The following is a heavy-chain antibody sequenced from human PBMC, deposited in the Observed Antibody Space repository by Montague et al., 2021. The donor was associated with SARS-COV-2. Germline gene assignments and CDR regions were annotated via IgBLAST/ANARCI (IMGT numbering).Heavy chain of an antibody. Sequence: PALVKPTQTLTLTCTFCGFSLSTSGMCVSWIRQPPGKALEWLARIDWDDDKYYSTSLKTRLTISKDTSKNQVVLTMTNMDPVDTATYYCARIQATVNAFDIWGQGTMVTVPS. D-gene: IGHD4-17*01. CDR3: ARIQATVNAFDI. V-gene: IGHV2-70*11. J-gene: IGHJ3*02. CDR1: GFSLSTSGMC. CDR2: IDWDDDK.